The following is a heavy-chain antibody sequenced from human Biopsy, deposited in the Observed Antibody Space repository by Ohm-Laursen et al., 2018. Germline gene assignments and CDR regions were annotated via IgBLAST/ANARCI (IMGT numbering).Heavy chain of an antibody. CDR2: INPMFGTA. J-gene: IGHJ5*02. CDR3: ARSFGVVINFEHNWFDP. D-gene: IGHD3-3*01. CDR1: GGTFSNYG. Sequence: VSSVKVSCKAPGGTFSNYGVNWLRQAPGQGLEWMGGINPMFGTAKYAQRFQGRVTITADKSTSTADMELSSLRSDDTAVYYCARSFGVVINFEHNWFDPWGQGTLVTVSS. V-gene: IGHV1-69*06.